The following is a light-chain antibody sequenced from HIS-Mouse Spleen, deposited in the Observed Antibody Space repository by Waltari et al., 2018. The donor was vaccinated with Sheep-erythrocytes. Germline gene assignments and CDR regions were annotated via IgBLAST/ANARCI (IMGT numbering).Light chain of an antibody. J-gene: IGLJ3*02. CDR3: YSTDSSVNHRV. CDR1: ALPKKY. V-gene: IGLV3-10*01. CDR2: EDS. Sequence: SYELTQPPSVSVSPGQTARITCSGDALPKKYAYWYQQKSGQAPVLVIYEDSKRPSGTPARFTGSSSGTMATLTSSGAQVEDEADYYCYSTDSSVNHRVFGGGTKLTVL.